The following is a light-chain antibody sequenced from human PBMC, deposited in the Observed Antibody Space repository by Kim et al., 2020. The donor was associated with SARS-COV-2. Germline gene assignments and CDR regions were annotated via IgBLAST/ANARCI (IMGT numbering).Light chain of an antibody. CDR3: QQYYNWPRT. V-gene: IGKV3-15*01. J-gene: IGKJ1*01. CDR2: GAS. CDR1: QSVSSD. Sequence: EIVMTQSPATLSVSPGERATLSCRASQSVSSDLAWSQQKPSQGPRLLIYGASTRATGLPARFSGSGSGTEFTLTISSLQSEDFAVYYCQQYYNWPRTFGQGTKVDIK.